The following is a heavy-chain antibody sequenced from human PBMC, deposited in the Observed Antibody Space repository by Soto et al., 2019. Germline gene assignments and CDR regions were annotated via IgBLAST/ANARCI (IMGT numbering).Heavy chain of an antibody. Sequence: QVQLQESGPGLVKPSETLSLTCAVSGASMNTYYWCWIRQPPGKGLVWIGYFYYSGLTNYNPSLKSRVTISLDTPKNQFSLKLSSVTAADTAVYFGARGTTHGYYYMDVWGRVTKVTVS. J-gene: IGHJ6*03. V-gene: IGHV4-59*08. CDR2: FYYSGLT. CDR3: ARGTTHGYYYMDV. CDR1: GASMNTYY. D-gene: IGHD3-22*01.